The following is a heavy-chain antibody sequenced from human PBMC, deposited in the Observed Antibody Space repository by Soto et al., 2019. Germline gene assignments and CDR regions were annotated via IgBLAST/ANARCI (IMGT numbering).Heavy chain of an antibody. CDR2: IRSSGGNT. V-gene: IGHV3-23*01. CDR1: GFTFSNYA. J-gene: IGHJ4*02. Sequence: GGSLRLSCAASGFTFSNYAMTWVRQAPGKGLEWVSGIRSSGGNTHYSDSVKGRFTISRDNFKNTLNLRLTGLRAEDTAIYYCASRSATVLSLTYWGPGTQVTV. CDR3: ASRSATVLSLTY. D-gene: IGHD2-8*01.